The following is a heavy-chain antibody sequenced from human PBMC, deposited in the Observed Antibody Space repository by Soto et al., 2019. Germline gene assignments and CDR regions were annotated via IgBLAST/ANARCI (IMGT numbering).Heavy chain of an antibody. Sequence: ASVKVSWKASGGTFSSYAISWVRQAPGQGLEWMGGIIPIFGTANYAQKFQGRVTITADKSTSTGYMELSSLRSEDTAVYYCARGLVTMVRDYGMDVWGQGTTVTVSS. CDR3: ARGLVTMVRDYGMDV. CDR1: GGTFSSYA. J-gene: IGHJ6*02. V-gene: IGHV1-69*06. CDR2: IIPIFGTA. D-gene: IGHD3-10*01.